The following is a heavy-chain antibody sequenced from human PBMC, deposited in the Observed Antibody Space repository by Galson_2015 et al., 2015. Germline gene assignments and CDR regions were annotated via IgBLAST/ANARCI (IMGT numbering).Heavy chain of an antibody. Sequence: QSGAEVKKPGESLKISCKGSGYSFPSYWIGWARQMPGKGLEWMGIIYPGDSDTRYSPSFQGQVTISADKSISTAYLQWSSLKASDTAMYYCARPRGYCSGGSCRWDYWGQGTLVTVSS. D-gene: IGHD2-15*01. J-gene: IGHJ4*02. CDR2: IYPGDSDT. CDR3: ARPRGYCSGGSCRWDY. CDR1: GYSFPSYW. V-gene: IGHV5-51*01.